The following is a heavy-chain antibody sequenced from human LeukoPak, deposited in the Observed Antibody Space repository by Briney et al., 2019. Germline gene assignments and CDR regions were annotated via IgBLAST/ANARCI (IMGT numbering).Heavy chain of an antibody. CDR1: GFTFSTYA. Sequence: GGSLRLSCAASGFTFSTYAMHWVRQAPGKGLEWVANIKQDGSEKYYVDSVKGRFTISRDNAKNSLYLQMNSLRAEDTAVYYCARDRNPESIAARPRFDYWGQGTLVTVSS. CDR2: IKQDGSEK. CDR3: ARDRNPESIAARPRFDY. J-gene: IGHJ4*02. D-gene: IGHD6-6*01. V-gene: IGHV3-7*01.